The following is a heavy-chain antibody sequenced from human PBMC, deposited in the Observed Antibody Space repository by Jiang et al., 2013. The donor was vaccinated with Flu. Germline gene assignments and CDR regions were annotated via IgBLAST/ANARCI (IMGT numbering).Heavy chain of an antibody. J-gene: IGHJ4*02. CDR1: NYSISSGFY. CDR2: LYHGGSP. Sequence: QLVESGPGLVKPSETLSLTCGVSNYSISSGFYWGWIRQSPGKGLEWIGNLYHGGSPYYNPSLKSRVSISLDTSKNQFSLNLTSVTAADTAIYYCARHVGFRGYPYGYPDYWGQGTLVTVSS. D-gene: IGHD5-24*01. CDR3: ARHVGFRGYPYGYPDY. V-gene: IGHV4-38-2*01.